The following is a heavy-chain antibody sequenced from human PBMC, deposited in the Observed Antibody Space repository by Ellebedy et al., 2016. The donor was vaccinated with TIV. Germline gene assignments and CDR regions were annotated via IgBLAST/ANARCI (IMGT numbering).Heavy chain of an antibody. CDR3: AALTGGWFDP. Sequence: GSLRLSCTVSGYSISSGYYWGWIRQPPGKGLEWIGSIFHSGRTYYNPSLKSRVTISVDTSKNQFSLKMRSVTAADTAVFYCAALTGGWFDPWGQGTLVTVSS. V-gene: IGHV4-38-2*02. D-gene: IGHD1-14*01. CDR2: IFHSGRT. J-gene: IGHJ5*02. CDR1: GYSISSGYY.